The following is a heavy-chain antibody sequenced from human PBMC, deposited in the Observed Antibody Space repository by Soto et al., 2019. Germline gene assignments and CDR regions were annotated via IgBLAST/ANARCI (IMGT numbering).Heavy chain of an antibody. CDR1: GYTFKSYA. CDR3: GRKGYIGNFAMDV. Sequence: QVQLVQSGAEVKKPGASVTVSCKASGYTFKSYAVMWVRKAPGQGLEWMGWISGNNGKADYAENFEGRVIMTKDTSTATASMDRRGLRSDDTAVYYGGRKGYIGNFAMDVWGQGTPVTVSS. CDR2: ISGNNGKA. J-gene: IGHJ6*02. V-gene: IGHV1-18*04. D-gene: IGHD5-12*01.